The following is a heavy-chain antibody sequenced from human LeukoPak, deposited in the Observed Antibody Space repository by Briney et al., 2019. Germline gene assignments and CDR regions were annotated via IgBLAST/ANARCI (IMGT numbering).Heavy chain of an antibody. D-gene: IGHD3-22*01. CDR3: ASPLCYYDSSGLYGLDV. V-gene: IGHV3-33*01. J-gene: IGHJ6*02. Sequence: GGSLRLSCAASGFTFSSYGMHWVRQAPGKGLEWVAVIWYDGSNKYYADSVKGRFTISRDNSKNTLYLQMNSLRAEDTAVYYCASPLCYYDSSGLYGLDVWGQGTTVTVSS. CDR1: GFTFSSYG. CDR2: IWYDGSNK.